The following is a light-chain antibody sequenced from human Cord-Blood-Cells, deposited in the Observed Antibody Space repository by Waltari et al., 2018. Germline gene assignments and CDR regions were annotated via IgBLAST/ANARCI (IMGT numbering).Light chain of an antibody. J-gene: IGLJ2*01. Sequence: QSVLTQPPSASGTPGQRVTISCSGSSSNIGSHTVNWYQQLPGTAPKLLIYSNNQRPSGVPDRFSGSKSGTSASLAISGLQSEDEADYYCAAWDDSLNALFGGGTKLTVL. CDR3: AAWDDSLNAL. V-gene: IGLV1-44*01. CDR2: SNN. CDR1: SSNIGSHT.